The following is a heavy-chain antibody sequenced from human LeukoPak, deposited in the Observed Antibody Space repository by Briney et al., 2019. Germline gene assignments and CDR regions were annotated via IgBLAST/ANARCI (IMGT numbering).Heavy chain of an antibody. Sequence: SQTLSLTCAISGDSVSSNSAAWNWIRQSPSRGLEWLGRTYYGSKWYNDYAVSVKSRITINPDTSKNQFSLQLNSVTPEDTAVYYCARDQPIAVAGTEGYYYYGMDVWGKGTTVTVSS. D-gene: IGHD6-19*01. CDR3: ARDQPIAVAGTEGYYYYGMDV. CDR1: GDSVSSNSAA. CDR2: TYYGSKWYN. J-gene: IGHJ6*04. V-gene: IGHV6-1*01.